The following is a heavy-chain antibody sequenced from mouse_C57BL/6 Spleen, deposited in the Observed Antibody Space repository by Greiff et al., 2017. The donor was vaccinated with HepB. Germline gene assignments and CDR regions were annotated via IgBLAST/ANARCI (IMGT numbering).Heavy chain of an antibody. CDR1: GYTFTSYW. J-gene: IGHJ4*01. CDR3: ARLGRITTVVATGAMDY. V-gene: IGHV1-69*01. Sequence: VQLQQSGAELVMPGASVKLSCKASGYTFTSYWMHWVKQRPGQGLEWIGEIDPSDSYTNYNQKFKGKSTLTVDKSSSTAYMQLSSLTSEDSAVYYCARLGRITTVVATGAMDYWGQGTSVTVSS. CDR2: IDPSDSYT. D-gene: IGHD1-1*01.